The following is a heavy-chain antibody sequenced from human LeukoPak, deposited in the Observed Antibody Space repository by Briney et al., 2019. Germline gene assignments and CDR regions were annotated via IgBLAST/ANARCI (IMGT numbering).Heavy chain of an antibody. J-gene: IGHJ5*02. CDR2: IYHSGST. V-gene: IGHV4-30-2*01. D-gene: IGHD2-2*01. CDR1: GGSISSGGYS. Sequence: SETLSLTCAVSGGSISSGGYSWSWIRQPPGKGLEWIVYIYHSGSTYYNPSLKSRVTISVDRSKNQFSLKLSSVTAADTAVYYCARESSIGYCSSTSCFGWFDPWGQGTLVTVSS. CDR3: ARESSIGYCSSTSCFGWFDP.